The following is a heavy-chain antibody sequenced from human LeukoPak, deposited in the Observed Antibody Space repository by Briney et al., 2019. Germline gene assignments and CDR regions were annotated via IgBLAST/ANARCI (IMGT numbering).Heavy chain of an antibody. V-gene: IGHV3-23*01. J-gene: IGHJ6*03. CDR2: ISGSGGST. Sequence: GGSLRLSCAASRFTFSSYAMSWVRQAPGKGLEWVSVISGSGGSTYYADSVKGRFTISRDNSKNTLFLQMNSLRAEDTAVYYCAKTTVPYYYYYYYMDVWGKGTTVTVSS. CDR3: AKTTVPYYYYYYYMDV. CDR1: RFTFSSYA. D-gene: IGHD4-11*01.